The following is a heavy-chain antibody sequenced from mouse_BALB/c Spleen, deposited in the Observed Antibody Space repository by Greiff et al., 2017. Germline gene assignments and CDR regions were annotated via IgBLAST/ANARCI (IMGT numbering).Heavy chain of an antibody. V-gene: IGHV5-6-5*01. CDR2: ISSGGST. CDR3: GRTGYDGAWFAY. CDR1: GFTFSSYA. J-gene: IGHJ3*01. D-gene: IGHD2-14*01. Sequence: EVQRVESGGGLVKPGGSLKLSCAASGFTFSSYAMSWVRQTPEKRLEWVASISSGGSTYYPDSVKGRFTISRENGRKILYLQMISRRSEDTAMYYCGRTGYDGAWFAYWGQGTLVTVSA.